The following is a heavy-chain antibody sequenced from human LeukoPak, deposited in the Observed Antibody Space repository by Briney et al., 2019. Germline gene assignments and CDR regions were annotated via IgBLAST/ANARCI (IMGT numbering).Heavy chain of an antibody. D-gene: IGHD3-10*01. J-gene: IGHJ4*02. V-gene: IGHV3-48*04. CDR2: ISSGGSTV. CDR1: GFSMSVYW. Sequence: GGSLRLSCEASGFSMSVYWMSWVRQAPGKGLEWVSYISSGGSTVYYADSVKGRFTVSRDNAKNSLYLQMSSLRAEDTAVYYCARGGSFVEYWGQGTLVSVSS. CDR3: ARGGSFVEY.